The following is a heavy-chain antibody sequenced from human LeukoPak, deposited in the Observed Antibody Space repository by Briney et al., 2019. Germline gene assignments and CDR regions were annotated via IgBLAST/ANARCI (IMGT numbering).Heavy chain of an antibody. V-gene: IGHV4-59*01. Sequence: SETLSLTCTGAGVSISGFYWSWIRQRPGLGLEWVAYMYNSESTNYNPSLKSRVTISIDTSKNQFSLKLSSLTAADTAIYYCARGIESYGDYGYWGQGILVTVSS. CDR2: MYNSEST. CDR1: GVSISGFY. CDR3: ARGIESYGDYGY. J-gene: IGHJ4*02. D-gene: IGHD4-17*01.